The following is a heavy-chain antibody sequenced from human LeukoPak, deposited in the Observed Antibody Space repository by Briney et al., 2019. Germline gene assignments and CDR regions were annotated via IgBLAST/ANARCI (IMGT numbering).Heavy chain of an antibody. CDR3: AKESGIGRSFDY. V-gene: IGHV3-30*02. D-gene: IGHD3-10*01. CDR1: GFTFSSYG. J-gene: IGHJ4*02. CDR2: IRYDVSNK. Sequence: GGALRLSCAASGFTFSSYGMHWVRQAPGKGLEGVAFIRYDVSNKYYADSVKGRFTISRDNSKNTLYLQMSSLRAEDTAVYYCAKESGIGRSFDYWGQGTLVTVSS.